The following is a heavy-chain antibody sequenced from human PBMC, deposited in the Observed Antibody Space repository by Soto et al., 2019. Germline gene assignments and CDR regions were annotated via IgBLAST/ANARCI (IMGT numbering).Heavy chain of an antibody. CDR2: ISSSSSYI. CDR3: ARDGGVGIVVEVAADYGMDV. CDR1: GFTFSSYS. V-gene: IGHV3-21*01. D-gene: IGHD2-15*01. Sequence: EVQLVESGGGLVKPGGSLRLSCAASGFTFSSYSMNWVRQAPGKGLEWVSSISSSSSYIYYADSVKGRFTISRDNAKNSLYLQMNSLRAEDTAVYYCARDGGVGIVVEVAADYGMDVWGQGTTLTVSS. J-gene: IGHJ6*02.